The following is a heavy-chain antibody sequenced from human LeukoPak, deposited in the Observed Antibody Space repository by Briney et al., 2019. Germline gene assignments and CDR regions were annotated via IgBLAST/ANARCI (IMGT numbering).Heavy chain of an antibody. D-gene: IGHD6-6*01. V-gene: IGHV3-74*01. J-gene: IGHJ4*02. CDR1: GFTFSSYW. CDR2: INTDGSST. Sequence: GGSLRLSCTASGFTFSSYWMHWVRQAPGKGLVWVSHINTDGSSTTYADSVKGRLTISRDNAKNTLYLQMNSLRAEDTAVYYCARSGGSSSLGYWGEGTLVTVSS. CDR3: ARSGGSSSLGY.